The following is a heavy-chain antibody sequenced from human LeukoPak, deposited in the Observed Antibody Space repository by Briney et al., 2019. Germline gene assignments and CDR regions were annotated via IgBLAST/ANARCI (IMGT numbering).Heavy chain of an antibody. D-gene: IGHD1-26*01. CDR3: AKASSGSYSIGFDY. Sequence: GGSLRLSCAASGFTFSSYAMNWVRQAPGKGLEWVSAINGSGGSTHYADSVKGRFTISRDNSKNTLYLQMNSLRAEDTAVYYCAKASSGSYSIGFDYWGQGTLVTVSS. CDR1: GFTFSSYA. CDR2: INGSGGST. V-gene: IGHV3-23*01. J-gene: IGHJ4*02.